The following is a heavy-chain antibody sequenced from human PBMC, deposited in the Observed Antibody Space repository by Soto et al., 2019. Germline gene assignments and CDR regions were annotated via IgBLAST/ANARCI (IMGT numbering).Heavy chain of an antibody. J-gene: IGHJ6*02. V-gene: IGHV3-30*18. CDR2: VSYDGSKK. CDR1: GFTFSSYG. D-gene: IGHD3-9*01. Sequence: GGSLRLSCAASGFTFSSYGMHWVRQAPGKGLEWVAVVSYDGSKKYYTDSVKGRFTMSRDNSKNHVYLQMNSLVAEDTAGYYCAKSLLRYFDWPNFYYYGMDVWGQGTTVTVSS. CDR3: AKSLLRYFDWPNFYYYGMDV.